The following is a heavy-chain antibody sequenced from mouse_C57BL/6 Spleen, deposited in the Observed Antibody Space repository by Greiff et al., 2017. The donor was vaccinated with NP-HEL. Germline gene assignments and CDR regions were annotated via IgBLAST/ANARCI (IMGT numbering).Heavy chain of an antibody. Sequence: QVQLQQPGAELVQPGASVKLSCKASGYTFTSYWITWVKQRPGHGLEWIGDIYPGSGSTNYNEKFKSKATLTVDTSSSTAYMQLSSLTSEDSAVYYCARAHDTEVDYCYFDDWGTGTTVTVSS. CDR2: IYPGSGST. V-gene: IGHV1-55*01. D-gene: IGHD1-1*01. CDR3: ARAHDTEVDYCYFDD. CDR1: GYTFTSYW. J-gene: IGHJ1*03.